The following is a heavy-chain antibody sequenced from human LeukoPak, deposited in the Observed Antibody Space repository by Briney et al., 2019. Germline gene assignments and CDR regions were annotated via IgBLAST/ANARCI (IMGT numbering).Heavy chain of an antibody. Sequence: GGSLRLSCAASGFTFDSYSMYWVRQAPGKGLEWVSSISRSSSYIYYTDSVKGRFTISRDNGKRSLYLQTNSLRAEDTAVYYCARAIGLADVDFDYWGQGIPVTVSS. J-gene: IGHJ4*02. CDR1: GFTFDSYS. CDR2: ISRSSSYI. CDR3: ARAIGLADVDFDY. V-gene: IGHV3-21*01. D-gene: IGHD3-3*02.